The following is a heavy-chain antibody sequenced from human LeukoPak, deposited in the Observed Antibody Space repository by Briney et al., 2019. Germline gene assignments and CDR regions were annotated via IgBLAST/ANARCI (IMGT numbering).Heavy chain of an antibody. D-gene: IGHD1-26*01. CDR3: AKEGGIVGAITGNDY. CDR1: GFTFSSYW. V-gene: IGHV3-23*01. J-gene: IGHJ4*02. CDR2: ISGSGGST. Sequence: GGSLRLSCAASGFTFSSYWMSWVRQAPGKGLEWVSAISGSGGSTYYADSVKGRFTISRDNSKNTLYLQMNSLRAEDTAVYYCAKEGGIVGAITGNDYWGQGTLVTVSS.